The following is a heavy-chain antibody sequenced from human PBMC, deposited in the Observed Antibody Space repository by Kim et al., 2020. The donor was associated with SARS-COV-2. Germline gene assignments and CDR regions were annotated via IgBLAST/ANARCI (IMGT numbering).Heavy chain of an antibody. J-gene: IGHJ4*02. D-gene: IGHD3-3*01. V-gene: IGHV3-21*01. Sequence: SVKGRFTISRDNAKNSLYLQMNSLRAEDTAVYYCARDGTIFGVAHYYFDYWGQGTLVTVSS. CDR3: ARDGTIFGVAHYYFDY.